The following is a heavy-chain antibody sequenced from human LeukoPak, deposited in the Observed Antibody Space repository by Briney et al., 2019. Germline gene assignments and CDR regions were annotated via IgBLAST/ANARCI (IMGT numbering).Heavy chain of an antibody. D-gene: IGHD2-15*01. CDR1: GYSIRSGFY. J-gene: IGHJ2*01. Sequence: SETLSLTCTVSGYSIRSGFYWGWIRQPPGKGLEWIGHIYTSGSTTYNPSLKSRVTISVDTSKNQFSLKLSSVTAADTAVYYCARGEIVVVVAATSVSWYFDLWGRGTLVTVSS. CDR3: ARGEIVVVVAATSVSWYFDL. V-gene: IGHV4-38-2*02. CDR2: IYTSGST.